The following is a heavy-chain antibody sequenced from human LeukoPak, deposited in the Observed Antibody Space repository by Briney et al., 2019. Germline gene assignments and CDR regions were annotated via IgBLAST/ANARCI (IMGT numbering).Heavy chain of an antibody. J-gene: IGHJ3*02. V-gene: IGHV5-51*01. CDR1: GYSFTNFW. CDR2: IYPGDSDT. D-gene: IGHD1-26*01. Sequence: GESLKISCKGSGYSFTNFWIGWVRQMPGKGLEWMGIIYPGDSDTTYSPSFQGQVTISADKSTSTAYLQWSSLKASDTAMYYCARQWGRPFDIWGQGIMVTVSS. CDR3: ARQWGRPFDI.